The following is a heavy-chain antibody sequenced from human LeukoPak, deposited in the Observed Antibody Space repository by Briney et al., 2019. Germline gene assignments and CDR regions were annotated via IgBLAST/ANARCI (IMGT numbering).Heavy chain of an antibody. D-gene: IGHD3-10*01. V-gene: IGHV4-34*01. CDR3: ARTHYYGSASAIDY. Sequence: PSETLSLTCAVYGGSFSDYYWSWIRQPPGMGLEWIGEINHSGNTNYNPSLKSRATISVDTSKNQFSLKLTSLTAADTAVYYCARTHYYGSASAIDYWGQGSSATLSS. J-gene: IGHJ4*02. CDR1: GGSFSDYY. CDR2: INHSGNT.